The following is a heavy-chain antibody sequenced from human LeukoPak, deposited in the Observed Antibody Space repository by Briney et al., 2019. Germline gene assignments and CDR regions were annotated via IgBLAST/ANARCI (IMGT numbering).Heavy chain of an antibody. V-gene: IGHV4-31*11. CDR3: ARACSGGSCNLRDYYYYGMDV. CDR1: GGSFSGYY. D-gene: IGHD2-15*01. Sequence: SETLSLTCAVYGGSFSGYYWSWIRQHPGKGLEWIGYIYYSGSTYYNPSLKSRVTISVDTSKNQFSLKLSPVTAADTAVYYCARACSGGSCNLRDYYYYGMDVWGQGTTVTVSS. CDR2: IYYSGST. J-gene: IGHJ6*02.